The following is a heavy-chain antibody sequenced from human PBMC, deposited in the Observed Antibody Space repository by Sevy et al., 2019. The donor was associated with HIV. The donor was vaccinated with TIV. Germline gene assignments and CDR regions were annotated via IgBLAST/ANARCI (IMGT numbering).Heavy chain of an antibody. D-gene: IGHD3-10*01. J-gene: IGHJ6*02. CDR2: IWYDGSNK. V-gene: IGHV3-33*01. Sequence: GGSLRLSCAASGFTFSSYGMHWVRQAPGKGLEWVAVIWYDGSNKYYADSVKGRFTISRDNSKNTLYLQMNSLRAEDTAMYYCAREPTQGSYYYYGMDVWGQGTTVTVSS. CDR3: AREPTQGSYYYYGMDV. CDR1: GFTFSSYG.